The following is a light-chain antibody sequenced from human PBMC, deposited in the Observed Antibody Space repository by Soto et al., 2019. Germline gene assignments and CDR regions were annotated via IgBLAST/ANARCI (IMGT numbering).Light chain of an antibody. J-gene: IGKJ5*01. V-gene: IGKV1-5*03. CDR2: KAS. Sequence: GDSVTITCRATQGISSFLAWYQQKPGKAPKLLIYKASSLESGVPSRFSGSGSGTEFTLTINSLQADDFATYYCQQHNSFSTTFGQGTRLEI. CDR1: QGISSF. CDR3: QQHNSFSTT.